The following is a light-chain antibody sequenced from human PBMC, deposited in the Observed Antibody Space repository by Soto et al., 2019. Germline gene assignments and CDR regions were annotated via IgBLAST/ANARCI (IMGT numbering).Light chain of an antibody. CDR1: QSVSSY. Sequence: EIVLTQSPATLSLSPGERATLSCRASQSVSSYLAWYQQKPGQAPRLLIYDASNRATGIPARFSGSGSGTDFTLTISSLQAEDVAVYYCQQYYEPSTTFGQGTRLEIK. CDR2: DAS. CDR3: QQYYEPSTT. V-gene: IGKV3-11*01. J-gene: IGKJ5*01.